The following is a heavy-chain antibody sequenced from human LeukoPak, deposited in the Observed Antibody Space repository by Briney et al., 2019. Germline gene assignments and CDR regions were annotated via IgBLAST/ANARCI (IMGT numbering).Heavy chain of an antibody. D-gene: IGHD5-18*01. CDR1: GGSISSYY. V-gene: IGHV4-4*07. CDR2: IYTSGST. CDR3: ARGTQLWPSYYYGMDV. Sequence: PSETLSLTCTVSGGSISSYYWSWIRQPAGKGLEWIGRIYTSGSTNYNPSLKSRVTMSVDTSKNQFSLKLSSVTAADTAVYYCARGTQLWPSYYYGMDVWGQGTTVTVSS. J-gene: IGHJ6*02.